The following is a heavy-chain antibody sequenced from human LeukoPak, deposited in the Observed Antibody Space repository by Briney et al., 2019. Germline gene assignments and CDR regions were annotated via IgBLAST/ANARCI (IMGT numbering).Heavy chain of an antibody. V-gene: IGHV1-2*02. CDR2: INPNSGGT. CDR1: GYIFTGYY. J-gene: IGHJ4*02. Sequence: ASVKVSRKASGYIFTGYYMHWVRQAPGQGLEWMGWINPNSGGTNYAQKFQGRVTMTRDTSISTAYMELSRLRPDDTAVYYCARDLMDVRGVITPENYFDYWGQGTLVTVSS. D-gene: IGHD3-10*02. CDR3: ARDLMDVRGVITPENYFDY.